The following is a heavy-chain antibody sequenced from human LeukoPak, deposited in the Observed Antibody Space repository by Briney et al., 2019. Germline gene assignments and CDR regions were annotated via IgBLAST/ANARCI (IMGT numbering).Heavy chain of an antibody. CDR1: GGSISSSSYY. J-gene: IGHJ4*02. Sequence: SETLSLTCTVSGGSISSSSYYWGWIRQPPGKGLEWIGSIYYSGSTYYNPSLKSRVTISVYTSKNQFSLKLSSVTAADTAVYYCARRDWGTDYWGQGTLVTVSS. CDR2: IYYSGST. CDR3: ARRDWGTDY. V-gene: IGHV4-39*01. D-gene: IGHD3-16*01.